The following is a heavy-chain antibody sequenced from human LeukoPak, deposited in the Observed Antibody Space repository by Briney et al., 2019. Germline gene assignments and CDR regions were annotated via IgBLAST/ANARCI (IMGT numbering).Heavy chain of an antibody. CDR1: GYTFTDYY. CDR3: ARRIVGATYDY. Sequence: ASVTVSCKASGYTFTDYYMHWVRQAPGQGLEWMGWINPNSGGTNYAQKFQGRVTMTRDTSISTAYMELSRLRSDDTAVYYCARRIVGATYDYWGQGTLVTVSS. J-gene: IGHJ4*02. D-gene: IGHD1-26*01. CDR2: INPNSGGT. V-gene: IGHV1-2*02.